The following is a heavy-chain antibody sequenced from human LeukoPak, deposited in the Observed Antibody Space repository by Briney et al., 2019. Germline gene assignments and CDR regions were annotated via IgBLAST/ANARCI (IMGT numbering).Heavy chain of an antibody. CDR1: GYTFTSYD. CDR2: IIPILGIA. Sequence: ASVKVSCKASGYTFTSYDISWVRQAPGQGLEWMGRIIPILGIANYAQKFQGRVTITADKSTSTAYMELSRLRSDDTAVYYCARVRYYYDSSGYYSDAFDIWGQGTMVTVSS. CDR3: ARVRYYYDSSGYYSDAFDI. J-gene: IGHJ3*02. V-gene: IGHV1-69*04. D-gene: IGHD3-22*01.